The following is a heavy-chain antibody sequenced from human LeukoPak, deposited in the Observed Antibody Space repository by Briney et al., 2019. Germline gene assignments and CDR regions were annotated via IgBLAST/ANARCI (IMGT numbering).Heavy chain of an antibody. CDR1: GYTFTGYY. Sequence: ASVTVSCKASGYTFTGYYMHWVRQAPGQGLEWMGWINPNSGGTNYAQKFQGRVTMTRDTSISTAYMELSRLRSDDTAVYYCAREVVVVAASSASDVWGKGTTVTISS. V-gene: IGHV1-2*02. D-gene: IGHD2-15*01. CDR2: INPNSGGT. CDR3: AREVVVVAASSASDV. J-gene: IGHJ6*04.